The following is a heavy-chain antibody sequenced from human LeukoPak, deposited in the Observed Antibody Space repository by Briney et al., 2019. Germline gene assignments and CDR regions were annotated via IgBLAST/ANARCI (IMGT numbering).Heavy chain of an antibody. J-gene: IGHJ4*02. CDR1: GGSISSGGYY. CDR2: INHRGST. Sequence: PSETLSLTCTVSGGSISSGGYYWSWIRQHPGKGLEWIGEINHRGSTNYNPSLKSRVTISVDTSKNQFSLKLSSVTAADTAVYYCARDHTYYYGSGNPGYFDYWGQGTLVTVSS. CDR3: ARDHTYYYGSGNPGYFDY. D-gene: IGHD3-10*01. V-gene: IGHV4-30-4*01.